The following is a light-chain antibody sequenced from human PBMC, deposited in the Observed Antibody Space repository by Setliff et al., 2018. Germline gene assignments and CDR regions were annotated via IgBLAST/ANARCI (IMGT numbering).Light chain of an antibody. V-gene: IGLV1-51*01. CDR3: GTWDSSLSAVV. Sequence: QSVLTRPPSVSAAPGQKVTISCSGSSSNIGNNYVSWYQQLPGTAPKPLIYDNNKRPSGIPDRFSGSKSGTSATLGITGLQTGDEADYYCGTWDSSLSAVVFGGGTKVTVL. CDR1: SSNIGNNY. CDR2: DNN. J-gene: IGLJ2*01.